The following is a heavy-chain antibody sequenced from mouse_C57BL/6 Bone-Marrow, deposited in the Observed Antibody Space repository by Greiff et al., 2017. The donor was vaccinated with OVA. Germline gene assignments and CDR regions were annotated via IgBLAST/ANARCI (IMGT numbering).Heavy chain of an antibody. J-gene: IGHJ3*01. V-gene: IGHV1-42*01. CDR1: GYSFTGYY. D-gene: IGHD4-1*01. CDR2: INPSTGGT. CDR3: ARVGTSPFAY. Sequence: EVQLQQSGPELVKPGASVKISCKASGYSFTGYYMNWVKQSPEKSLEWIGEINPSTGGTTYNQKFKAKATLTVDKSSSTAYMQLKSLTSEYSAVYYCARVGTSPFAYWGQGTLVTVSA.